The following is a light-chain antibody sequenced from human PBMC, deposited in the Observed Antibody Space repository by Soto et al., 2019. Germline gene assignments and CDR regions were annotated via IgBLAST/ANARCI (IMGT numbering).Light chain of an antibody. CDR1: GSNIGINY. CDR3: AAWDDSLSGPV. CDR2: RDN. V-gene: IGLV1-47*01. J-gene: IGLJ2*01. Sequence: QSVLTQPPSASGTPGQRVTISCSGGGSNIGINYVYWYQQLPGTAPKLLIYRDNQRPSGVPDRFSGSKSGTSASLAISGLRSEDEADYYCAAWDDSLSGPVFGGGTKLTVL.